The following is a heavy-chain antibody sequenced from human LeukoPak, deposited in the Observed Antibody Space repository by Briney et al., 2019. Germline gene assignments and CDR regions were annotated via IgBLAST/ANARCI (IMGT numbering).Heavy chain of an antibody. CDR1: GFTFSSYE. Sequence: GGSLRLSCAASGFTFSSYEMNWVRQAPGKGLGWVSYISSSGSTIYYADSVKGRFAISRDNAKNSLYLQMNSLRAEDTAVYYCAELGITMIGGVWGKGTTVTISS. D-gene: IGHD3-10*02. V-gene: IGHV3-48*03. J-gene: IGHJ6*04. CDR3: AELGITMIGGV. CDR2: ISSSGSTI.